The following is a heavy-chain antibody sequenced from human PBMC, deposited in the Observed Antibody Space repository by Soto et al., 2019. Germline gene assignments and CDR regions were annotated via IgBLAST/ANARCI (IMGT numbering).Heavy chain of an antibody. CDR3: ARDRGLGYCSGGSCYRNYYYYGMDV. CDR1: GGSISSYY. V-gene: IGHV4-59*01. Sequence: PETLSLTCTVSGGSISSYYWSWIRQPPGKGLEWIGYIYYSGSTNYNPSLKSRVTISVDTSKNQFSLKLSSVTAADTAVYYCARDRGLGYCSGGSCYRNYYYYGMDVWGQGTTVTVSS. CDR2: IYYSGST. J-gene: IGHJ6*02. D-gene: IGHD2-15*01.